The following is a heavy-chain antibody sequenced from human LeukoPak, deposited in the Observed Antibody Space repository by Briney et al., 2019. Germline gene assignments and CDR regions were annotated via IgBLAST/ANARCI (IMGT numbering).Heavy chain of an antibody. J-gene: IGHJ4*02. CDR2: INPSGGST. V-gene: IGHV1-46*01. CDR3: ARVGIAVAGPPLDY. D-gene: IGHD6-19*01. Sequence: ASVKVSCKVSGYTLTELSMHWVRQAPGQGPEWMGIINPSGGSTSYAQKFQGRITMTRDMSTSTVYMELSSLRSEDTAVYYCARVGIAVAGPPLDYWGQGTLVTVSS. CDR1: GYTLTELS.